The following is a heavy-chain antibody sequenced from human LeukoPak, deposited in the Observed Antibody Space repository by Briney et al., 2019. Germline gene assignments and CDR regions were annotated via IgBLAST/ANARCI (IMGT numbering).Heavy chain of an antibody. J-gene: IGHJ5*02. CDR1: GYTFTGYY. CDR3: ARGFRLSAIEDCFDP. V-gene: IGHV1-2*02. Sequence: GASVKVSCKASGYTFTGYYMHWVRQAPGQGLEWMGWINPNSGGTNYAQKFQGRVTMTRDTSISTAYMELSGLRSDDTAVYYCARGFRLSAIEDCFDPWGQGTLVTVSS. D-gene: IGHD2-2*02. CDR2: INPNSGGT.